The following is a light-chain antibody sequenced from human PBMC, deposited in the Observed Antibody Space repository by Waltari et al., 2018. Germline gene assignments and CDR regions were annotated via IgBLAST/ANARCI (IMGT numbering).Light chain of an antibody. Sequence: ELVLTQSPGTLSLSPGERVTLSCRASQSVTSSYLAWYQQKPGQAPRLLIYSASNRATGLPDRFSGSGSGTDFTLTISRLEPEDFAVYCCQQYGSSPPTFGQGTKVEIK. J-gene: IGKJ1*01. CDR2: SAS. CDR1: QSVTSSY. V-gene: IGKV3-20*01. CDR3: QQYGSSPPT.